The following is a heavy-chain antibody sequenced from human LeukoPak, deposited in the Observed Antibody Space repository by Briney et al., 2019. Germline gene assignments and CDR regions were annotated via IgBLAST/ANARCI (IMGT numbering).Heavy chain of an antibody. Sequence: ASVKVSCKASGYTFTSYYMHWVRRAPGQGLEWMGIINPSGGSTSYAQKFQGRVTMTRDTSTSTVHMELSSLRSEDTAVYYCATTGVTYCGGDCPSEIDYWGQGTLVTVSS. CDR1: GYTFTSYY. CDR2: INPSGGST. CDR3: ATTGVTYCGGDCPSEIDY. V-gene: IGHV1-46*01. J-gene: IGHJ4*02. D-gene: IGHD2-21*02.